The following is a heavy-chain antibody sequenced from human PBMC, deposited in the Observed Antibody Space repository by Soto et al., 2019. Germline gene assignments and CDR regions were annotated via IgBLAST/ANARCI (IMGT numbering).Heavy chain of an antibody. J-gene: IGHJ6*02. D-gene: IGHD3-22*01. CDR2: ISAYDGNT. V-gene: IGHV1-18*01. CDR1: GYTFTSYG. CDR3: ARGGYYDSSGSRNYYYYGMNV. Sequence: ASVKVSCKASGYTFTSYGIDWVRQAPGQGLEWLGWISAYDGNTKYAQILQGRVSLTTDTSTNTAYMELRSLISDDTAMYFCARGGYYDSSGSRNYYYYGMNVWGQGTSVAVSS.